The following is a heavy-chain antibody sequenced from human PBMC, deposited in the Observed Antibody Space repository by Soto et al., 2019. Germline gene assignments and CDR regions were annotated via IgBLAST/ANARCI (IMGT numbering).Heavy chain of an antibody. CDR3: AIRSGSYYNWFDP. D-gene: IGHD3-10*01. J-gene: IGHJ5*02. CDR2: INPDSGAT. V-gene: IGHV1-2*02. Sequence: ASVKVSCKASGYSFTGYYIHWVRQAPGQGLEWMGWINPDSGATNYAQKFQGRVTMTEDTSTDTAYMELSSLRSEDTAVYYCAIRSGSYYNWFDPWGQGTLVTVYS. CDR1: GYSFTGYY.